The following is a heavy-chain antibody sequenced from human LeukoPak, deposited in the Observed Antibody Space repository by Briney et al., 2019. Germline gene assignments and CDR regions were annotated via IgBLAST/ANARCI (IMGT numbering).Heavy chain of an antibody. J-gene: IGHJ3*02. CDR1: GFTFSGYA. CDR3: AKSAPYYSAEAFDI. CDR2: ISGSGGST. V-gene: IGHV3-23*01. Sequence: PGGSLRLSWAASGFTFSGYAMSWVRQAPGKGLGWVSAISGSGGSTYYADSVKGRFTISRDNSKNTLYLQMNSLRAEDAAVYYCAKSAPYYSAEAFDIWGQGTMVTVSS. D-gene: IGHD1-26*01.